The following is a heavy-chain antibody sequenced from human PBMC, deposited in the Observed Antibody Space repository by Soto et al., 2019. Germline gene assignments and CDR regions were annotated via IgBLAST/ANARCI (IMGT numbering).Heavy chain of an antibody. D-gene: IGHD2-15*01. V-gene: IGHV3-23*01. CDR1: GFTFSSYA. CDR3: AKDLGDVVVVAATQTIDYFDY. CDR2: ISGSGGST. J-gene: IGHJ4*02. Sequence: GGSLILSCAASGFTFSSYAMSWVRQAPGKGLEWVSAISGSGGSTYYADSVKGRFTISSDNSKNTLYLQMNSLRAEDTAVYYCAKDLGDVVVVAATQTIDYFDYWGQGTLVTVSS.